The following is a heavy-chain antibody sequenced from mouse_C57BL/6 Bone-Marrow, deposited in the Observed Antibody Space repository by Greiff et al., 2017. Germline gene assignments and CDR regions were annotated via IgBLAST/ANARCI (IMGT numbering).Heavy chain of an antibody. CDR3: ARGRRRWYFDV. CDR1: GYTFTSYW. J-gene: IGHJ1*03. CDR2: IHPNSGST. V-gene: IGHV1-64*01. Sequence: VQLQQPGAELVKPGASVKLSCKASGYTFTSYWMHWVKQRPGQGLEWIGMIHPNSGSTNYKEKFKSKAKLTVDKSSSTAYMQLSSLTSEDSAVYYCARGRRRWYFDVWGTGTTVTVSS.